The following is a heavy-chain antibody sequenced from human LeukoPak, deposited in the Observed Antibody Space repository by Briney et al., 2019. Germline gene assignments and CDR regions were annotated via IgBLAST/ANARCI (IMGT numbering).Heavy chain of an antibody. D-gene: IGHD3-9*01. J-gene: IGHJ4*02. CDR1: GFTFSSYA. Sequence: GGSLRLSCAASGFTFSSYAMHWVRQAPGKGLEWVAVISYDGSNKYYADSVKGRFTFSRDNSKNTLYLQMNSLRAEDTAVYYCAREESPPFPDILTGYPDYWGQGTLVTVSS. CDR3: AREESPPFPDILTGYPDY. CDR2: ISYDGSNK. V-gene: IGHV3-30*04.